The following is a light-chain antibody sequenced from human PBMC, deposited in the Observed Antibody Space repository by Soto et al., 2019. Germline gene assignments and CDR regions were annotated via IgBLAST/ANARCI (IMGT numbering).Light chain of an antibody. CDR1: QTTNTW. Sequence: GDRVTITCRASQTTNTWLAWYQQKPGTAPKLLIYDASSLEGEVPSRFSGSGSGTEFTLTISSLQPDDLATYYCQQYISYPYTFGQGTKVEIK. CDR2: DAS. J-gene: IGKJ2*01. CDR3: QQYISYPYT. V-gene: IGKV1-5*01.